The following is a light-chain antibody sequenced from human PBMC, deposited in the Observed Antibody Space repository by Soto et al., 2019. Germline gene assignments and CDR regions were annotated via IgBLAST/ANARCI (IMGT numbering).Light chain of an antibody. Sequence: EIVLTQSPGTLSLSPGERATLSCGASQSFTSNYLAWYQQKHGQAPRVXIYGASTRETGIPDRFSGSGSGTEFTLTISRLEPEDFEVYDCHQYGSSPRTFGQGTKVDI. CDR2: GAS. V-gene: IGKV3-20*01. CDR3: HQYGSSPRT. CDR1: QSFTSNY. J-gene: IGKJ1*01.